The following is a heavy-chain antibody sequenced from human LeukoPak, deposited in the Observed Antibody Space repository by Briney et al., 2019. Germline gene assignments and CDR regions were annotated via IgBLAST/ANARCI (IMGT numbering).Heavy chain of an antibody. CDR1: GYTFTSYG. D-gene: IGHD3-16*02. J-gene: IGHJ4*02. CDR3: ARNYDYVWGSYRLDY. V-gene: IGHV1-18*01. Sequence: GASVTDSCKASGYTFTSYGLSWVRQAPGQGLEWMGWISAYNGNTNYAQKLQGRVTMTTDTSTSTAYMELRSLRSDDTAVYYCARNYDYVWGSYRLDYWGQGTLVTVSS. CDR2: ISAYNGNT.